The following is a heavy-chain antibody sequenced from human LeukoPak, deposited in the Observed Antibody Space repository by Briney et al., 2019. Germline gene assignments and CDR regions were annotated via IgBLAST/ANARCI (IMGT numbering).Heavy chain of an antibody. D-gene: IGHD2-8*02. CDR2: ITDIGKNT. Sequence: GGSLRLSCAASRFTFGNYAMAWVRQSPGKGLEWVSCITDIGKNTYHTDSVKGRFTISRDNSKNTLSLQMNSLRVEDTAVYYCAKATQRYCTGGTCYPLDYWGQGTLVTVSS. CDR1: RFTFGNYA. V-gene: IGHV3-23*01. CDR3: AKATQRYCTGGTCYPLDY. J-gene: IGHJ4*02.